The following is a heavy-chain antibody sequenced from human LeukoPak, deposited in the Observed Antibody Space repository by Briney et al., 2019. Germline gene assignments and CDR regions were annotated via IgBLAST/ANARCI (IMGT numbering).Heavy chain of an antibody. D-gene: IGHD2-2*01. Sequence: GGTLRLSCAASGFTISSHAMSWVRQAPGKGLEWVSGISGRDGSTYYADSVEGRFTISRDNSKNSLYLQMNSLRAEDTAVYYCARDTKIVVVPAAMIYYYYYMDVWGKGTTVTVSS. V-gene: IGHV3-23*01. CDR3: ARDTKIVVVPAAMIYYYYYMDV. J-gene: IGHJ6*03. CDR1: GFTISSHA. CDR2: ISGRDGST.